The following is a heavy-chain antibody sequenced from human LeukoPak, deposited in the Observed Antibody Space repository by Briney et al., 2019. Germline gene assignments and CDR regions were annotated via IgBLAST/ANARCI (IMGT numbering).Heavy chain of an antibody. CDR3: ATPGWEVSHQKFDY. CDR1: GFTFSNAR. J-gene: IGHJ4*02. Sequence: GGSLRLSCAASGFTFSNARMSWVRQAPGKGLEWVGRIKSKTDGGTTDYAAPVKGRFTISRDNSKNTLYLQMNSLRAEDTAVYYCATPGWEVSHQKFDYWGQGTLVTVSS. D-gene: IGHD1-26*01. V-gene: IGHV3-15*01. CDR2: IKSKTDGGTT.